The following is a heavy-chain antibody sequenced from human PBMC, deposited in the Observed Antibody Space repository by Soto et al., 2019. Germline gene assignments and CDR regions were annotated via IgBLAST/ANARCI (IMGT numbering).Heavy chain of an antibody. J-gene: IGHJ4*02. CDR3: ARLPRITIFGVVISRDDY. V-gene: IGHV4-34*01. Sequence: SETLSLTCAVYGGSFSGYYWSWIRQPPGKGLEWIGEINHSGSTNYNPSLKSRVTISVDTSKNQFSLKLSSVTAADTAVYYCARLPRITIFGVVISRDDYWGQGTLVTVSS. D-gene: IGHD3-3*01. CDR1: GGSFSGYY. CDR2: INHSGST.